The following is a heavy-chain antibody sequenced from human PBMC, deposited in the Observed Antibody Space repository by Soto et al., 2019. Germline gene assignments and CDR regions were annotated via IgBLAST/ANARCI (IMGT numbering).Heavy chain of an antibody. CDR1: GGSISSSSYY. D-gene: IGHD3-3*01. Sequence: PSETLSLTCTVSGGSISSSSYYWGWIRQPPGKWLEWIGSIYYSGSTYYNPSLKSRVTISVDTSKNQFSLKLSSVTAADTAVYYCARGTHYDFWSGYKDGMDVWGQGTTVTVYS. V-gene: IGHV4-39*01. J-gene: IGHJ6*02. CDR2: IYYSGST. CDR3: ARGTHYDFWSGYKDGMDV.